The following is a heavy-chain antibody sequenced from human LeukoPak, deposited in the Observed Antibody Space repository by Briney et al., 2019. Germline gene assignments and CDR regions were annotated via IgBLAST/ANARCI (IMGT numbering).Heavy chain of an antibody. CDR1: GYTFTSYY. D-gene: IGHD6-13*01. V-gene: IGHV1-8*02. Sequence: ASVKVSCKASGYTFTSYYMHWVRQATGQGLEWMGWMNPNSGNTGYAQKFQGRVTMTRNTSISTAYMELTNLRSEDTAVYYCARVTAAGTWTFDIWGQGTTVTVSS. CDR2: MNPNSGNT. J-gene: IGHJ3*02. CDR3: ARVTAAGTWTFDI.